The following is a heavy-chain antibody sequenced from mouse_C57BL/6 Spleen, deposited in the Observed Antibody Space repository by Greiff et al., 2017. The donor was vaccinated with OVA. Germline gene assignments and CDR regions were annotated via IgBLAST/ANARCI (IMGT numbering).Heavy chain of an antibody. V-gene: IGHV1-39*01. CDR2: INPNYGTT. CDR1: GYSFTDYF. CDR3: ARRHAVVAGDYFDY. D-gene: IGHD1-1*01. J-gene: IGHJ2*01. Sequence: SGPELLPPGASLTLSCSASGYSFTDYFLHLVQHSHGLSLAWIGVINPNYGTTSYNQKFKGKATLTVDQSSSTAYMQLNSLTSEDSAVYYCARRHAVVAGDYFDYWGQGTTLTVSS.